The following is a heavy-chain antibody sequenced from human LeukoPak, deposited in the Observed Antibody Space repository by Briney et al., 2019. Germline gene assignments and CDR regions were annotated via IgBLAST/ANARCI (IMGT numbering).Heavy chain of an antibody. J-gene: IGHJ5*02. CDR2: IKEDGSEK. Sequence: GGSLRLSCAASGFTFSSYWMSWVRQAPGKGLEWVANIKEDGSEKYYVDSVKGRFTISRDNAKNSLYLQMNSLRAEDTAVYYCARGVVICRFDPWGQGTLVTVSS. CDR1: GFTFSSYW. CDR3: ARGVVICRFDP. D-gene: IGHD3-3*01. V-gene: IGHV3-7*01.